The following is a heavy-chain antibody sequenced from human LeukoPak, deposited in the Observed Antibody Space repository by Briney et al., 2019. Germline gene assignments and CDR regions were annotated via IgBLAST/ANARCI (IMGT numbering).Heavy chain of an antibody. CDR3: ARGPQRFLEWLLQYYFDY. CDR2: MNPNSGNT. CDR1: GYTFTSYD. D-gene: IGHD3-3*01. Sequence: GASVKVSCKASGYTFTSYDINWVRQAPGQGLEWMGWMNPNSGNTGYAQKFQGRVTMTRNTSISTAYMELSCLRSEDTAVYYCARGPQRFLEWLLQYYFDYWGQGTLVTVSS. J-gene: IGHJ4*02. V-gene: IGHV1-8*01.